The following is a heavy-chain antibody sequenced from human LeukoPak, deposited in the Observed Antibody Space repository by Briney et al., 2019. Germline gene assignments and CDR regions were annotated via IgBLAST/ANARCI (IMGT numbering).Heavy chain of an antibody. D-gene: IGHD5-18*01. J-gene: IGHJ4*02. CDR3: ARGTSDTAMVTPPDY. V-gene: IGHV3-74*01. CDR1: GFTFSSYA. CDR2: INSDGSST. Sequence: QPGGSLRLSCAAFGFTFSSYAMHWVRQVPGKGLVWVSRINSDGSSTSYADSVKGRFTISRDNAKNTLYLQMNSLRAEDTAVYYCARGTSDTAMVTPPDYWGQGTLVTVSS.